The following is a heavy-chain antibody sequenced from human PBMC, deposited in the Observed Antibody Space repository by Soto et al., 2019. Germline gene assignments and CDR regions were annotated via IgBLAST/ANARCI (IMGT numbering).Heavy chain of an antibody. V-gene: IGHV4-28*01. CDR1: GYSISSSNW. Sequence: SGTLSLTCAVSGYSISSSNWWGWIRQPPGKGLEWIGYIYYSGSTYYNPSLKSRVTMSVDTSKNQFSLKLRSVTAVDTAVYYCARNRRFSSVRPYARSFDYCGQGTLVTVSS. D-gene: IGHD6-6*01. CDR3: ARNRRFSSVRPYARSFDY. CDR2: IYYSGST. J-gene: IGHJ4*02.